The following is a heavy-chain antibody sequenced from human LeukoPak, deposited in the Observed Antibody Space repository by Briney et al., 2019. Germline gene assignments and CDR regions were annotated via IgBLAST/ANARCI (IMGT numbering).Heavy chain of an antibody. J-gene: IGHJ4*02. CDR1: GGSISSYY. CDR2: IYYSGST. V-gene: IGHV4-59*08. CDR3: ARHSDYGHDVFDY. D-gene: IGHD4-17*01. Sequence: SETLSLTCTVSGGSISSYYWSWIRQPPGKGLEWIGYIYYSGSTNYNPSLKSRVTISVDTSKDQFSLKLSSVTAADTAVYYCARHSDYGHDVFDYWGQGTLVTVSS.